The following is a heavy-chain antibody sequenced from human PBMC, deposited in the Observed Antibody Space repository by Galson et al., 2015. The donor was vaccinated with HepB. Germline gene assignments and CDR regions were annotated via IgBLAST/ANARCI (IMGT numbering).Heavy chain of an antibody. Sequence: SVKVSCKASGGTFSSYAISWVRQAPGQGLEWMGRIIPIFGTANYAQKFQGRVTITADESTSTAYMELSSLRSEDTAVYYCAGKLHADLVVVSAGLIRGFYYYGMDVWGQGTTVTVSS. CDR2: IIPIFGTA. CDR3: AGKLHADLVVVSAGLIRGFYYYGMDV. D-gene: IGHD2-2*01. J-gene: IGHJ6*02. CDR1: GGTFSSYA. V-gene: IGHV1-69*13.